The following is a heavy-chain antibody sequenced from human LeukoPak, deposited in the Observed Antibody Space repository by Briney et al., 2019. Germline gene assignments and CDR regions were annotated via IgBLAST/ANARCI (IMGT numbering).Heavy chain of an antibody. J-gene: IGHJ3*02. CDR2: IYYSGST. V-gene: IGHV4-59*01. D-gene: IGHD2-2*01. CDR1: GGPISSYY. CDR3: ATSSTSLGAFDI. Sequence: SETLSLPCTVSGGPISSYYWSWIRQPPGKGLEWMGYIYYSGSTNYTPSLKSRVTISVDTSKNQFSLKLSSVTAADTAVYYCATSSTSLGAFDIWGQGTMVTVSS.